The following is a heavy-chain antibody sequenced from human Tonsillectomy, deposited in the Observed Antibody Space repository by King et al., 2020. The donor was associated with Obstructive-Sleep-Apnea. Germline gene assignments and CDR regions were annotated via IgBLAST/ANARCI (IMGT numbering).Heavy chain of an antibody. D-gene: IGHD3-10*01. CDR3: AKEGAGELDY. V-gene: IGHV3-23*04. Sequence: VQLVESGGGLAQPGGSLRLSCAASGFTFSNYAMNWVRQAPGKGLEWVSAISGSAASTYYADSVKGRFTISRDNSKNTLYLQMNSLRAEDTAVYYCAKEGAGELDYWGQGTLVTVSS. CDR2: ISGSAAST. J-gene: IGHJ4*02. CDR1: GFTFSNYA.